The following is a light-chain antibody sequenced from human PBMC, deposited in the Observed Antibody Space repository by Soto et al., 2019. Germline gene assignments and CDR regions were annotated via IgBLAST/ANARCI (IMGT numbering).Light chain of an antibody. CDR1: QDISRF. CDR2: GAS. CDR3: QQLNSYPLFT. J-gene: IGKJ3*01. V-gene: IGKV1-9*01. Sequence: DIQLTQSPSFLSASVGDRVTITCRASQDISRFLAWYQQKPGKAPKLLIYGASTLQSGVPSRFSGSGSGTEFTLTISSLQPEDFATYYCQQLNSYPLFTFGPGTKVDIK.